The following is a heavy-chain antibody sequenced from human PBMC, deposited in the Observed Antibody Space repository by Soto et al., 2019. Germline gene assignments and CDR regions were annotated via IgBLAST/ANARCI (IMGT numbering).Heavy chain of an antibody. CDR1: GYTFTGYY. CDR3: ARQASTIFGVVKDYYYYYGMDG. CDR2: INPNSGGT. Sequence: GASVKVSCKASGYTFTGYYMHWVRQAPGQGLEWMGWINPNSGGTNYAQKFQGWVTMTRDTSISTAYLQWSSLKASDTAMYYCARQASTIFGVVKDYYYYYGMDGWGQGTTVTVSS. V-gene: IGHV1-2*04. D-gene: IGHD3-3*01. J-gene: IGHJ6*02.